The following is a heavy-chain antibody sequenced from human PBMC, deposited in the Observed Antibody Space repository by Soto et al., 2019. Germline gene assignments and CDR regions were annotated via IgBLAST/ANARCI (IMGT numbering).Heavy chain of an antibody. V-gene: IGHV3-48*02. CDR1: GFTFSSYS. CDR2: ISSSSSTI. Sequence: EVQLVESGGGLVQPGGSLRLSCAASGFTFSSYSMNWVRQAPGRGLEWVSYISSSSSTIYYADSVKGRFTISRDNAKNSLYLQMNSLTDEDTAVYYCARDEYDFWSSGGMDVWGQWTTVTVSS. D-gene: IGHD3-3*01. CDR3: ARDEYDFWSSGGMDV. J-gene: IGHJ6*02.